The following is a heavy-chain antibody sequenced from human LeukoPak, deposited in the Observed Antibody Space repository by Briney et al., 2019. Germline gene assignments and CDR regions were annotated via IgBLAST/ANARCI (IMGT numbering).Heavy chain of an antibody. CDR1: GFTVSSNY. Sequence: GGSLRLSCAASGFTVSSNYMSWVRQAPGKGLEWVSVIYSGGSTYYADSVKGRFTISRDNSKNTLYLQMNSLRAEDTAVYYCARDGSLWFEELQFDYWGQGTLVTVSS. J-gene: IGHJ4*02. CDR3: ARDGSLWFEELQFDY. D-gene: IGHD3-10*01. V-gene: IGHV3-53*01. CDR2: IYSGGST.